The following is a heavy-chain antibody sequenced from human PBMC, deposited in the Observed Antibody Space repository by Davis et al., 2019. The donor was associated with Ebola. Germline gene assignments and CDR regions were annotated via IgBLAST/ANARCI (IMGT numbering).Heavy chain of an antibody. CDR1: GYTFTSYG. J-gene: IGHJ4*02. Sequence: AASVKVSCKASGYTFTSYGISWVRQAPGQGLEWMGWISAYNGNTNYAQKLQVRVTMTTDTSTSTAYMELMSLRSDDTAVYYCARDRGWIQLSCLFDYWGQGTLVTVSS. V-gene: IGHV1-18*01. CDR2: ISAYNGNT. D-gene: IGHD5-18*01. CDR3: ARDRGWIQLSCLFDY.